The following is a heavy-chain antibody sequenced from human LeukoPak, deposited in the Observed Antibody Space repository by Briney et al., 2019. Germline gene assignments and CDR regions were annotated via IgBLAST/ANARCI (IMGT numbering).Heavy chain of an antibody. CDR3: ARDEVRYCSSTSCPNFDY. CDR2: ISYDGSNK. V-gene: IGHV3-30-3*01. CDR1: GFTFSSYA. Sequence: GGSPRLSCAASGFTFSSYAMHWVRQAPGKGLEWVAVISYDGSNKYYADSVKGRFTISRDNSKNTLYLQMNSLRAEDTAVYYCARDEVRYCSSTSCPNFDYWGQGTLVTVSS. J-gene: IGHJ4*02. D-gene: IGHD2-2*01.